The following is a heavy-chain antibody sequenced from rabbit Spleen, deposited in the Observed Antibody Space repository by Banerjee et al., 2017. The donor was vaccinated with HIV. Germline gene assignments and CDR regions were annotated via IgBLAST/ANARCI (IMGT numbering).Heavy chain of an antibody. CDR3: ARGSAAMTMVITGYYLNL. J-gene: IGHJ4*01. CDR2: IYTGSSGST. D-gene: IGHD2-1*01. V-gene: IGHV1S40*01. Sequence: QSLEESGGDLVKPGASLTLTCTASGFSFSSRYYMCWVRQAPGKGPEWIACIYTGSSGSTYYASWAKGRFTISKTSSTTVTLQMTSLTAADTTTYFCARGSAAMTMVITGYYLNLWGPGTLVTVS. CDR1: GFSFSSRYY.